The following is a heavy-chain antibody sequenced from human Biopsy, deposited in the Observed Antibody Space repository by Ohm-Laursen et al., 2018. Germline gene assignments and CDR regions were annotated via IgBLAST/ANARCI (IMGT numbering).Heavy chain of an antibody. J-gene: IGHJ5*02. CDR3: ARHPTGFWFDP. CDR2: IYNSETT. V-gene: IGHV4-39*01. Sequence: GTLSLTCTVSGDSISTSTTYYWAWLRQPPGKGLEWIGSIYNSETTFYNPSLKSRVAISVDTSTNQFSLKVSSVTSADTALYYCARHPTGFWFDPWGHGTLVTVSS. CDR1: GDSISTSTTYY.